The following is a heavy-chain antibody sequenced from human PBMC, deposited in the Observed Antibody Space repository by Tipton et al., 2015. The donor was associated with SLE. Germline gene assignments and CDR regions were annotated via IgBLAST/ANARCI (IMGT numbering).Heavy chain of an antibody. D-gene: IGHD6-13*01. Sequence: QLVQSGAEVKKPGESLKISCRASGYSFTTYWIGWVRQMPGKGLDWLGIIYPGDSDTTYSPSFEGQVAISADRSINTAYLQWSSLRASDTAIYYCARLSADEAADGNFDFWGQGTPFTVSS. V-gene: IGHV5-51*03. CDR2: IYPGDSDT. CDR1: GYSFTTYW. CDR3: ARLSADEAADGNFDF. J-gene: IGHJ4*02.